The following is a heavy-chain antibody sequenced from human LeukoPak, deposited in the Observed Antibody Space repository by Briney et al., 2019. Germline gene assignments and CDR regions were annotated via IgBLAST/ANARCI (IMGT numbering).Heavy chain of an antibody. V-gene: IGHV3-23*01. CDR1: GFTFSSYA. CDR2: ISGSGGST. CDR3: AKDQPTTHYDFWSGPNWFDP. Sequence: GGSLRLSCAASGFTFSSYAMSWVRQAPGKGLEWVSAISGSGGSTYYADSVKGRFTISRDNSKNTLYLQMNSLRAEDTAVYYCAKDQPTTHYDFWSGPNWFDPWGQGTLVTVSS. J-gene: IGHJ5*02. D-gene: IGHD3-3*01.